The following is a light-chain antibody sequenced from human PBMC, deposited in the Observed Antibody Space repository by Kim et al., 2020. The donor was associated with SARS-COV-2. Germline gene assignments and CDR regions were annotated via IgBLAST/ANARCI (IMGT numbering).Light chain of an antibody. J-gene: IGKJ1*01. CDR3: QQYNSLWT. CDR1: QNIGSW. Sequence: SESVGERVNITCRASQNIGSWLAWYQQKPGKAPKLLIYKASTLENGVPSRFSGSGSGTEFTLTISSLQPDDFASYYCQQYNSLWTFGQGTKVDIK. V-gene: IGKV1-5*03. CDR2: KAS.